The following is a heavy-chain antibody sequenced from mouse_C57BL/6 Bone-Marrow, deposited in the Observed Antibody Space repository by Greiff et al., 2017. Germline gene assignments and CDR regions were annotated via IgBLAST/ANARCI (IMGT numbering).Heavy chain of an antibody. CDR1: GYTFTDYY. Sequence: VQLQQSGPELVKPGASVKISCKASGYTFTDYYMNWVKQSHGKSLEWIGDINPNNGGTSYNQKFKGKATLTVDKSSSTAYMELRSLTSEDSAVYYCARGTTVVGGYFDYWGQGTTLTVSS. D-gene: IGHD1-1*01. CDR3: ARGTTVVGGYFDY. CDR2: INPNNGGT. J-gene: IGHJ2*01. V-gene: IGHV1-26*01.